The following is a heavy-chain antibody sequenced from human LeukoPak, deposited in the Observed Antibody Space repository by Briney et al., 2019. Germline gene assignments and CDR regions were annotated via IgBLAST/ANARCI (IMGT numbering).Heavy chain of an antibody. V-gene: IGHV4-39*01. D-gene: IGHD4-11*01. J-gene: IGHJ4*02. CDR1: DGSIYSGGYY. Sequence: SQTLSLTCTVSDGSIYSGGYYWGWIRQPPGKGLEWMGSIYSSGSTYYNPSLKRVTISVDTSKNQFSLKVRSVTAADTAVYYCARHIDYPAGFDYWGQGTLVSVSS. CDR3: ARHIDYPAGFDY. CDR2: IYSSGST.